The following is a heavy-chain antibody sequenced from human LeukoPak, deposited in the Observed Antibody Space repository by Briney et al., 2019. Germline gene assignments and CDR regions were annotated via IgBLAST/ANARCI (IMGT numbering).Heavy chain of an antibody. CDR1: GFIFGEHY. Sequence: GGPLRLSCAASGFIFGEHYMSWIRQAPGKGLECISYISSSGFTIYYADSVKGRFTISRDNAKDSLYLQMDSLRVEDTALYYCARNKERFDPWGQGTLVTVSS. J-gene: IGHJ5*02. V-gene: IGHV3-11*04. CDR3: ARNKERFDP. CDR2: ISSSGFTI.